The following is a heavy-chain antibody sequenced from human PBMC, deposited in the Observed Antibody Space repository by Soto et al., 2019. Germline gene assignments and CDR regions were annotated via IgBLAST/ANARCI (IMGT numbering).Heavy chain of an antibody. J-gene: IGHJ4*02. D-gene: IGHD6-6*01. CDR1: GGSISSYY. Sequence: SETLSLTCTVSGGSISSYYWSWIRQPPGKGLEWIGYIYYSGSTNYNPSLKSRVTISVDTSKNQFSLKLSSVTAADTAVYYCASVGGPYSSSSVDYWGQGTLVTVSS. CDR2: IYYSGST. V-gene: IGHV4-59*01. CDR3: ASVGGPYSSSSVDY.